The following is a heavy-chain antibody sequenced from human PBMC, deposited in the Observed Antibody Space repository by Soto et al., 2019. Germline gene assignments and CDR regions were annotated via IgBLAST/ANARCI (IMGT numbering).Heavy chain of an antibody. D-gene: IGHD4-17*01. J-gene: IGHJ6*02. CDR3: AVPSTVAAYYYYGMDV. Sequence: PGGSLRLSCAASGFTFSNHPMSWVRQAPGKGLEWVSAISGSGGSTYYADSVKGRFTISRDNSKNTLYLQMNSLRAEDTAVYYCAVPSTVAAYYYYGMDVWGQGTTVTVSS. CDR1: GFTFSNHP. CDR2: ISGSGGST. V-gene: IGHV3-23*01.